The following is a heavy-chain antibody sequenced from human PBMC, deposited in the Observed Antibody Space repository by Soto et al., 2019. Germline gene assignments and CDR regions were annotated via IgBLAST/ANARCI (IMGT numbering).Heavy chain of an antibody. V-gene: IGHV1-2*02. D-gene: IGHD5-12*01. CDR2: INPNSGGT. Sequence: XSVNVSCEASGYTFTCYYIHWVRQAPGQGLEWMGWINPNSGGTNYAQKFQGRVTMTRDTSISTAYMELSRLRSDDTAVYYCARGSRDGYNCYWGQGSLVTVSS. J-gene: IGHJ1*01. CDR3: ARGSRDGYNCY. CDR1: GYTFTCYY.